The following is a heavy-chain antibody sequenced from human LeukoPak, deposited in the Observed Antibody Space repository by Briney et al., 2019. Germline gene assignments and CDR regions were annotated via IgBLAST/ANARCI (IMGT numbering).Heavy chain of an antibody. J-gene: IGHJ4*02. CDR2: ISAYNGNT. D-gene: IGHD1-26*01. CDR3: ARDLGHIVGATAFDY. V-gene: IGHV1-18*04. Sequence: ASVKVSCKASGYTFTGYYMHWVRQAPGQGLEWMGWISAYNGNTNYAQKLQGRVTMTTDTSTSTAYMELRSLRSDDTAVYYCARDLGHIVGATAFDYWGQGTLVTVSS. CDR1: GYTFTGYY.